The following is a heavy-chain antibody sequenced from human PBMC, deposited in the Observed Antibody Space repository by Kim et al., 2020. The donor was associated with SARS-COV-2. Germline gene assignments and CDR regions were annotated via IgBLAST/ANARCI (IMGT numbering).Heavy chain of an antibody. CDR3: ARGSTTTGTTRPSDY. D-gene: IGHD1-1*01. V-gene: IGHV1-2*02. Sequence: AQNFRGRVTMTRDTSISTAYMELSSLRSDDTAVYYCARGSTTTGTTRPSDYWGQGTLVTVSS. J-gene: IGHJ4*02.